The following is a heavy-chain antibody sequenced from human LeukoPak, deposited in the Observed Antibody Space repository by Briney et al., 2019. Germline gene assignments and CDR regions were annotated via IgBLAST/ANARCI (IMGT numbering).Heavy chain of an antibody. CDR1: GGSISGYY. Sequence: SETLSLTCAVYGGSISGYYWSWIRQPPGKRLEWIGYIYYSGSTNYNPSLKSRVTISVDTSKNQFSLKLSSVTAADTAVYYCARIAVAVNWFDPWGQGTLVTVSS. CDR2: IYYSGST. V-gene: IGHV4-59*01. D-gene: IGHD6-19*01. CDR3: ARIAVAVNWFDP. J-gene: IGHJ5*02.